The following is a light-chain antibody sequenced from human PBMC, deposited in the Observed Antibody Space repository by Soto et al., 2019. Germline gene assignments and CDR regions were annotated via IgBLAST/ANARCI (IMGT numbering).Light chain of an antibody. J-gene: IGKJ5*01. CDR2: GAS. V-gene: IGKV3-15*01. Sequence: EVLMTQSPATLSVSPGDRATLSCRASQSINSNLAWYQQQPGQAPRLLIYGASTRATAVPDRFSGSGSGTDFTLTISSLEPEDFAVYYCQQRSNWITFGQGTRLEIK. CDR3: QQRSNWIT. CDR1: QSINSN.